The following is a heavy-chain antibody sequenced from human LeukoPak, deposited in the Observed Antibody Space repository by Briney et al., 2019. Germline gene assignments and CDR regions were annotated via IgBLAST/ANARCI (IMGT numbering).Heavy chain of an antibody. J-gene: IGHJ4*01. CDR1: GGTFSRYA. CDR2: IIPILGKA. V-gene: IGHV1-69*04. D-gene: IGHD2-8*01. Sequence: SVKVSCKASGGTFSRYAITWVRQAPVQGLEWMGRIIPILGKANYAQKFKGRVTFTADKSTTTAYMELSSLRSEDTAVYYCARVENLDCTSGVCYSSESDYWGHGTLVTVSS. CDR3: ARVENLDCTSGVCYSSESDY.